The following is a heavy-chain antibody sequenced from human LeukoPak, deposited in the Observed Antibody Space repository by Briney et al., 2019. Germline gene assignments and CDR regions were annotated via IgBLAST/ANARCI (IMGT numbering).Heavy chain of an antibody. CDR3: ARADDFWSGHSDY. Sequence: GGSLRLSCAASGFTFSSYWMHWVRHAPGKGLVWVPRINSDGSSTSYADSVKGRFTISRDNAKNTLYLQMNSLRAEDTAVYYCARADDFWSGHSDYWGQGTLVTVSS. D-gene: IGHD3-3*01. V-gene: IGHV3-74*01. CDR1: GFTFSSYW. J-gene: IGHJ4*02. CDR2: INSDGSST.